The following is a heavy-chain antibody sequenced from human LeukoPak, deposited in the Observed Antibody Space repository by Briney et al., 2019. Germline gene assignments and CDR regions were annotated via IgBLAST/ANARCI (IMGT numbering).Heavy chain of an antibody. J-gene: IGHJ5*02. CDR1: GYTFSGYY. CDR3: ARDHRDLRGYSFIFYYWFDP. D-gene: IGHD5-18*01. Sequence: ASVKVSCKASGYTFSGYYMHWVRQAPGQGLEWMGRINPNSGGTNYAQKFQGRVTMTRDTSISTAYMELSRLRSDDTAVYYCARDHRDLRGYSFIFYYWFDPWGQGTLVTVSS. V-gene: IGHV1-2*06. CDR2: INPNSGGT.